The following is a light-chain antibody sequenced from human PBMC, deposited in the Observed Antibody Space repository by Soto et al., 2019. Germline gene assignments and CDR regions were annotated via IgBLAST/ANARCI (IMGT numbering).Light chain of an antibody. CDR2: GAS. CDR3: QQYGSSPGFT. V-gene: IGKV3-20*01. Sequence: EIGLTQSPGTLSLSPGERATLSCRASQSVSSSSLAWYQQKPGQAPRLLIYGASSRATGIPDRFSGSGSGTDFTLTISRLEPEDFAVYYCQQYGSSPGFTFGPGTKVDIK. CDR1: QSVSSSS. J-gene: IGKJ3*01.